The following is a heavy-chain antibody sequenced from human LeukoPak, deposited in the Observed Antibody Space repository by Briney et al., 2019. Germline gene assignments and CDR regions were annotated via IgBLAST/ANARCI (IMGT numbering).Heavy chain of an antibody. V-gene: IGHV4-4*02. Sequence: SETLSLTCAVSGGSISSSNWWSWVRQPPGKGLEWIGEIYHSGSTNYNPSLKSRVTISVDKSKSQFSLKLSSVTAADTAVYYCARGQAYGGNWFDPWGQGTLVTVSS. J-gene: IGHJ5*02. CDR3: ARGQAYGGNWFDP. D-gene: IGHD4-23*01. CDR2: IYHSGST. CDR1: GGSISSSNW.